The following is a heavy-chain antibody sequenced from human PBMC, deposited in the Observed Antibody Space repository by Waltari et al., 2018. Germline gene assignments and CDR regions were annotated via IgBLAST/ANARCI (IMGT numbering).Heavy chain of an antibody. Sequence: QVQLQESGPGLVKPSETLSLTCTVSVGSISIYYWRWSRQPAGKGLEWIGRIYTSGSTNYNPSLKSRVTMSVDTSKNQFSLKLSSVTAADTAVYYCARVLGGGYYYYGMDVWGQGTTVTVSS. CDR2: IYTSGST. J-gene: IGHJ6*02. V-gene: IGHV4-4*07. CDR1: VGSISIYY. D-gene: IGHD2-15*01. CDR3: ARVLGGGYYYYGMDV.